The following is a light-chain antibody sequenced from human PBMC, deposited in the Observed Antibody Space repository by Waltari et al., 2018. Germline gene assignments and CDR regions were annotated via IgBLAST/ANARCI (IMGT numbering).Light chain of an antibody. J-gene: IGLJ1*01. CDR3: SSYVGNNNYV. V-gene: IGLV2-8*01. Sequence: QSALTQPPSASGSPGQSVTISCTGTSSDVGGYKYVSWFQQRPGKAPAPITYEVNERPSGVPDRFSASKSGGTAFLTVSGLQAEDEADYYCSSYVGNNNYVFGSGTTVTVL. CDR2: EVN. CDR1: SSDVGGYKY.